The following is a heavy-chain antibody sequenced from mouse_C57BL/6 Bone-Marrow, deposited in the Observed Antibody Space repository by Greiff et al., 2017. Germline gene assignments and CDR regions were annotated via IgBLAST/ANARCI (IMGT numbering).Heavy chain of an antibody. Sequence: QVQLQQPGAELVRPGTSVKLSCKASGYTFTSYWMHWVKQRPGQGLEWIGVIDPSASYTNYNQKFKGKATLTVDTSSSTAYMQLSSLTSEDSAVYYCARWPTGTWFAYWGQGTLVTVSA. CDR3: ARWPTGTWFAY. J-gene: IGHJ3*01. CDR1: GYTFTSYW. D-gene: IGHD4-1*02. V-gene: IGHV1-59*01. CDR2: IDPSASYT.